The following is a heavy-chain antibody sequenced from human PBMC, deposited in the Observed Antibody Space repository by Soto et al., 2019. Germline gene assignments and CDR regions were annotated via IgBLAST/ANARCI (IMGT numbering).Heavy chain of an antibody. CDR1: GGSVSNDNYY. CDR2: IYYSGST. Sequence: SETLSLTCTVSGGSVSNDNYYWSWIRQAPGKGLEWIGYIYYSGSTYYNPSLKSRVTISVDTSKNQFSLKLSSVTAADTAVYYCARGAMTTVVNVLDYWGQGTLVTVSS. CDR3: ARGAMTTVVNVLDY. V-gene: IGHV4-30-4*01. J-gene: IGHJ4*02. D-gene: IGHD4-17*01.